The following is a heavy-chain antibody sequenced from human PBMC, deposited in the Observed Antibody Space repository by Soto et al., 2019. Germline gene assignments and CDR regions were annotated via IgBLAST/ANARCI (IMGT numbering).Heavy chain of an antibody. Sequence: GGSLRLSCAASGFTFSSYSMNWVRQAPGKGLEWVSSISSSSYIYYADSVKGRFTISRDNAKNSLYLQMNSLRAEDTAVYYCARDMPGYCSGGSCYSFYGMDVWGQGTTVTVSS. CDR3: ARDMPGYCSGGSCYSFYGMDV. CDR1: GFTFSSYS. CDR2: ISSSSYI. D-gene: IGHD2-15*01. J-gene: IGHJ6*02. V-gene: IGHV3-21*01.